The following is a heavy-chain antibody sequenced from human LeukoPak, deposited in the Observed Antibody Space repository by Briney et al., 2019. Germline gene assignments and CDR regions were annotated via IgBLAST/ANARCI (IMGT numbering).Heavy chain of an antibody. CDR1: GGSISSGDYY. CDR3: ARESIIAAVDC. J-gene: IGHJ4*02. Sequence: SETLSLTCTVSGGSISSGDYYWSWIRQPPGKGLEWIGYIYYSGSTYYNPSLKSRVTISVDTSKNQFSLKLSSVTAADTAVYYCARESIIAAVDCCGQGTLVTVSS. V-gene: IGHV4-30-4*01. CDR2: IYYSGST. D-gene: IGHD6-13*01.